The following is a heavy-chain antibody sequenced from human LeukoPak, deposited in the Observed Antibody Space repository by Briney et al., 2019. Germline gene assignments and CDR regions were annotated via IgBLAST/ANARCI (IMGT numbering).Heavy chain of an antibody. D-gene: IGHD6-13*01. Sequence: GGSLRLSCAASGFTFSDYYMSWIRQAPGKGLECVSYISGSTIYTNYADSVKGRFTISRDNAKNTLYLQMNSLRAEDTAVYYCARLPVTAAAGRVGYNYYGMDAWGQGTTVTVS. V-gene: IGHV3-11*06. CDR1: GFTFSDYY. CDR3: ARLPVTAAAGRVGYNYYGMDA. J-gene: IGHJ6*02. CDR2: ISGSTIYT.